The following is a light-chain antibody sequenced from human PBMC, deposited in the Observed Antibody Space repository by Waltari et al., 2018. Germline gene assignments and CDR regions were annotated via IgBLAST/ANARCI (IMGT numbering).Light chain of an antibody. J-gene: IGKJ1*01. CDR2: GAS. Sequence: ELVMSRSPATLSVSPGDSATLSCRASQSVSRNLAWYQQKPDQAPRLLIHGASTRATGTPARFSGSGSWTQFTLTISSLQSEDFAVYYCQQYDNWPPWTFGQGNKVEIK. CDR1: QSVSRN. V-gene: IGKV3-15*01. CDR3: QQYDNWPPWT.